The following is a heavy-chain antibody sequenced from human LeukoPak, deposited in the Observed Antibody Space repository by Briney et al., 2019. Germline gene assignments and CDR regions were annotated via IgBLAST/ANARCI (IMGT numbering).Heavy chain of an antibody. CDR1: GGSISSGGYY. Sequence: SQTLSLTCTVSGGSISSGGYYWSWIRQHPGKGLEWIGYIYYSGSTYYNPSLKSRVTISVDTSKNQFSLKLSSVTAADTAVYYCVCGSGSYNWHFDLWGRGTLVTVSS. V-gene: IGHV4-31*03. CDR2: IYYSGST. J-gene: IGHJ2*01. CDR3: VCGSGSYNWHFDL. D-gene: IGHD3-10*01.